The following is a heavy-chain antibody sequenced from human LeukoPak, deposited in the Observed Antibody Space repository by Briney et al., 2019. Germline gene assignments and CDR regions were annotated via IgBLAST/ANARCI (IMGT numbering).Heavy chain of an antibody. CDR2: INPNSGGT. D-gene: IGHD6-6*01. Sequence: ASVKVSCKASGYTFTSYGMNWVRQAPGQGLEWMGWINPNSGGTNYAQKFQGRVTMTRDTSISTAYMELRSLRSDDTAVYYCARDGKYSSSSLGYWGQGTLVTVSS. CDR3: ARDGKYSSSSLGY. V-gene: IGHV1-2*02. J-gene: IGHJ4*02. CDR1: GYTFTSYG.